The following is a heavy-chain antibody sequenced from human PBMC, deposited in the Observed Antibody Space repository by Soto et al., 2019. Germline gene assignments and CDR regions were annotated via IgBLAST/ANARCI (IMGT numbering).Heavy chain of an antibody. D-gene: IGHD4-17*01. CDR1: GGSCSGYY. J-gene: IGHJ5*02. CDR2: INHSGST. CDR3: ATRSVDYVGWFDP. Sequence: PSETLSLTCAVYGGSCSGYYWSWIRQPPGKGLEWIGEINHSGSTNYNPSLKSRVTISVDTSKNQFSLRLSSVTAADTAVYYCATRSVDYVGWFDPWGQGTRVTVSS. V-gene: IGHV4-34*01.